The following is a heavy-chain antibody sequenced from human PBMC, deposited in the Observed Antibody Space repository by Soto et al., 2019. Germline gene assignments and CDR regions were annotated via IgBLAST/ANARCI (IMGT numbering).Heavy chain of an antibody. CDR2: ISSSSSTI. D-gene: IGHD2-15*01. J-gene: IGHJ3*02. Sequence: HPGGSLRFSCAASGFTFSSYSMNWVRQAPGKGLEWVSYISSSSSTIYYADSVKGRFTISRDNAKNSLYLQMNSLRAEDTAVYYCARDESGARDAFDIWGQGTMVTVSS. CDR3: ARDESGARDAFDI. V-gene: IGHV3-48*01. CDR1: GFTFSSYS.